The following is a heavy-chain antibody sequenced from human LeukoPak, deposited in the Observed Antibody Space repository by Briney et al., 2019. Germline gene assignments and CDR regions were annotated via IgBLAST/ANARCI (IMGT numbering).Heavy chain of an antibody. V-gene: IGHV4-4*09. Sequence: SETLSLTCTVSGGSISSYYWSSIRQPPGKGLEWIGYIYTSGSTNYNPSLKSRVTISAGTSKNQFSLKLSSVTAADTAVYYCARRTYYYYMDVWGKGTTVIVSS. CDR3: ARRTYYYYMDV. J-gene: IGHJ6*03. CDR1: GGSISSYY. CDR2: IYTSGST.